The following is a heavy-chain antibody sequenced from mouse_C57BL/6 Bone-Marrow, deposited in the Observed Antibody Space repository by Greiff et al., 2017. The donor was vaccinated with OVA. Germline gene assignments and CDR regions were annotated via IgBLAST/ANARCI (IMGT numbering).Heavy chain of an antibody. D-gene: IGHD1-1*01. Sequence: VQLQQSGAELVKPGASVKMSCKASGYTFTPYPIEWLKQNHGKSLEWIGNFHPYNDDTKYNEKFKGKATLTVEKYSSTVYLGLSRLTSDDSAVYYSARGIYDGSSDVDFAYWGQGTLVTVS. CDR1: GYTFTPYP. CDR3: ARGIYDGSSDVDFAY. V-gene: IGHV1-47*01. CDR2: FHPYNDDT. J-gene: IGHJ3*01.